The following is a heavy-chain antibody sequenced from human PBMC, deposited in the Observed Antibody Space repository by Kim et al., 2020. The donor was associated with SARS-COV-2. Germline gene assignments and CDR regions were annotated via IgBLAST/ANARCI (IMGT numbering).Heavy chain of an antibody. CDR3: ARGGDREMATNRLGAFDI. D-gene: IGHD5-12*01. CDR2: IIPIFGTE. V-gene: IGHV1-69*13. Sequence: SVKVSCKASGGTFSSYAISWVRQAPGQGLEWMGGIIPIFGTENYAQKFQGRVTITADESTSTAYMELSSLRSEDTAVYYCARGGDREMATNRLGAFDIWGQGTMVTVSS. CDR1: GGTFSSYA. J-gene: IGHJ3*02.